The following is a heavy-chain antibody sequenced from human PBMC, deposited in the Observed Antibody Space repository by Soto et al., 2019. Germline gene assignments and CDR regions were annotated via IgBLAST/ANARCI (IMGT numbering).Heavy chain of an antibody. D-gene: IGHD2-15*01. V-gene: IGHV3-20*04. Sequence: VQLVESGGGVVRPGGSLRLSCAASGFTFDDYGMSWVRQAPGKGLEWVSGINWNGGSTGYADSVKGRFTISRDNAKNSLYLQMNSLRAEDTALYYCARDIGYCSGGSCYGNYYGMDVWGQGTTVTVSS. CDR3: ARDIGYCSGGSCYGNYYGMDV. CDR2: INWNGGST. CDR1: GFTFDDYG. J-gene: IGHJ6*02.